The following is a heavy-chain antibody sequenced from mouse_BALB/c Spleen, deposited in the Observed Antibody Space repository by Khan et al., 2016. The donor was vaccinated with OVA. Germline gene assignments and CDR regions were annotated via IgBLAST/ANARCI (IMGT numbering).Heavy chain of an antibody. CDR1: GYTFTNYG. J-gene: IGHJ1*01. V-gene: IGHV9-1*02. CDR3: ARSSSYWYSDV. CDR2: INTYTGEP. Sequence: QIQLVQSGPELKKPGETVKISCKASGYTFTNYGMNWVKQAPGKGLKWMGWINTYTGEPTYADDFKGRFVFSLETSANTAYLQISNLKNEDMTTYFCARSSSYWYSDVWGAGTTVTVSS. D-gene: IGHD1-3*01.